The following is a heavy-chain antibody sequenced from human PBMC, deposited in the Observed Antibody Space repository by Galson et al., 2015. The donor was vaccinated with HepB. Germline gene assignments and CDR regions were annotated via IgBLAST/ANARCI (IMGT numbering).Heavy chain of an antibody. CDR1: GGTFSSYA. V-gene: IGHV1-69*13. CDR2: IIPIFGTA. CDR3: ARGVMERDGYNYGPGVYYYYYYMDV. D-gene: IGHD5-24*01. Sequence: SVKVSCKASGGTFSSYAISWVRQAPGQGLEWMGGIIPIFGTANYAQKFRGRVTITADESTSTAYMELSSLRSEDTAVYYCARGVMERDGYNYGPGVYYYYYYMDVWGKGTTVTVSS. J-gene: IGHJ6*03.